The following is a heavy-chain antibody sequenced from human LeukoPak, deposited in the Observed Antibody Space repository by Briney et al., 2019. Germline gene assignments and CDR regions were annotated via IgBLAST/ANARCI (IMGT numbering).Heavy chain of an antibody. CDR1: GGSISSYY. D-gene: IGHD5-18*01. CDR2: IYYSGST. V-gene: IGHV4-59*08. J-gene: IGHJ3*02. Sequence: KPSETLSLTCTVSGGSISSYYWSWIRQPPGKGLEWIGYIYYSGSTNYNPSLKSRVTISVDTSKNQFSLKLSSVTAADTAVYYCANADTAGAFDIWGQGTMVTVSS. CDR3: ANADTAGAFDI.